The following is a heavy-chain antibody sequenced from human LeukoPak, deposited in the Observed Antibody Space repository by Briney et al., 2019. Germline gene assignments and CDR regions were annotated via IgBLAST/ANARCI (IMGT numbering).Heavy chain of an antibody. Sequence: PVASVKVSCKASGGTFSSYAISWVRQAPGQGLEWMGGIIPIFGTANYAQKFQGRVTITADESTSTAYMELSSLRSEDTAVYYCAKTRDSGSYYYSDWGQGTLVTVSS. CDR3: AKTRDSGSYYYSD. CDR2: IIPIFGTA. D-gene: IGHD1-26*01. CDR1: GGTFSSYA. J-gene: IGHJ4*02. V-gene: IGHV1-69*01.